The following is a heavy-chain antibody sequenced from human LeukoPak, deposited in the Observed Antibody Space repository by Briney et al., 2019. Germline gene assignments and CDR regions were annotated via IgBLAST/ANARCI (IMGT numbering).Heavy chain of an antibody. CDR1: GYTFTGHY. CDR2: INPNSGDT. J-gene: IGHJ2*01. CDR3: ARDVYTSGWRYFDL. V-gene: IGHV1-2*02. D-gene: IGHD6-19*01. Sequence: GASVKVSCKASGYTFTGHYMHWVRQAPGQGPEWIAWINPNSGDTNYAQKFQGRVTLTRDASIGTAYMEMNRLTYDDTAIYYCARDVYTSGWRYFDLWGHGTLVTVSS.